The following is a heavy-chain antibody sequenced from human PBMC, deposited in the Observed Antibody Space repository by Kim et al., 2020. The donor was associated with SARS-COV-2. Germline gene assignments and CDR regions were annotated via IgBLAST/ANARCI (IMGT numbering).Heavy chain of an antibody. Sequence: YVDSVKGRFTMSSDSAKNSLYLQMSSLRTEDTAIYYCAALDSVQVPGGIWGQGTLVTVSS. CDR3: AALDSVQVPGGI. D-gene: IGHD3-10*01. V-gene: IGHV3-7*01. J-gene: IGHJ4*02.